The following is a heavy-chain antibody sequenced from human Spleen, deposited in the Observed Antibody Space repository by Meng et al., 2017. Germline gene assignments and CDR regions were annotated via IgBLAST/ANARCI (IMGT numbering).Heavy chain of an antibody. CDR1: GFTFSDYY. CDR3: ARDRLYDILTGLDYYYGMDV. CDR2: ISDGGSTT. V-gene: IGHV3-11*04. Sequence: GGSLRLSCAASGFTFSDYYMTWIRQAPGKGLEWVAHISDGGSTTFYADSVKGRFTFSRDNAKNSLFLQMNSLRAEDTAVYYCARDRLYDILTGLDYYYGMDVWGQGTTVTVSS. D-gene: IGHD3-9*01. J-gene: IGHJ6*02.